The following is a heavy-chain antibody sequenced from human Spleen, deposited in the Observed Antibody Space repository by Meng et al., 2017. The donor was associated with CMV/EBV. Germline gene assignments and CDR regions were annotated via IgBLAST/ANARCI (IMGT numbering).Heavy chain of an antibody. CDR2: INHSGST. D-gene: IGHD2-15*01. J-gene: IGHJ4*02. CDR1: SFSCAY. CDR3: ARRLGVVVVAATKNRAGYDY. V-gene: IGHV4-34*01. Sequence: SFSCAYWSWIRQPPGKGLEWIGEINHSGSTNYTPSLKSRVTISVDTSKNQFSLKLSSVTAADTAVYYCARRLGVVVVAATKNRAGYDYWGQGTLVTVSS.